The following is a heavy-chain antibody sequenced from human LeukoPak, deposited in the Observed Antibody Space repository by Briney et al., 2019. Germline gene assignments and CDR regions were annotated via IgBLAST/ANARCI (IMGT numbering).Heavy chain of an antibody. Sequence: SETLSLTCTVSGGSINIYYWSWIRQPPGKGLEWIGTIDYSGSTNYNPSLKSRVTISVDTSKNQFSLKLSSVTAADTAVYYCARVDGDLYHFDYWGQGTLVTVSS. V-gene: IGHV4-59*12. CDR2: IDYSGST. CDR1: GGSINIYY. D-gene: IGHD4-17*01. J-gene: IGHJ4*02. CDR3: ARVDGDLYHFDY.